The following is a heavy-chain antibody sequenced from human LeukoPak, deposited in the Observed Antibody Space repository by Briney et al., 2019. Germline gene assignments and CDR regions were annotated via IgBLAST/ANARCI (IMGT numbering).Heavy chain of an antibody. CDR1: GFTFNDYP. D-gene: IGHD3-22*01. J-gene: IGHJ4*02. Sequence: GSLRLSCAASGFTFNDYPMHWVRQAPGKGLEWVSLITWNDGSAYYADSVKGRFTISRDNSKNSLYLQMHSLRIEDTALYYCVKDSYYYDSSGNFDYWGQGTLVTVSS. CDR3: VKDSYYYDSSGNFDY. V-gene: IGHV3-43*01. CDR2: ITWNDGSA.